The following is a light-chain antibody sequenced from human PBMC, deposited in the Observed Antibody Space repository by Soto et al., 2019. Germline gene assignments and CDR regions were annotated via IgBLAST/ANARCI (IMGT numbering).Light chain of an antibody. CDR1: QSVSSN. Sequence: EIVMTQSPATLPVSPGERATLSSRASQSVSSNLAWYKQKPGQAPRILSYGASTRATGIPARFSGSGSGTEFTLTISSLQSEDFEVYYCQQYNNWPRTFGQGTKVDIK. CDR3: QQYNNWPRT. J-gene: IGKJ1*01. V-gene: IGKV3-15*01. CDR2: GAS.